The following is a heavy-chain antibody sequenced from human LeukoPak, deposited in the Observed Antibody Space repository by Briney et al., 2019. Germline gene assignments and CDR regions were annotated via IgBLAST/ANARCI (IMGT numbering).Heavy chain of an antibody. CDR3: ARLGHCGETNCYSDFYYMDV. CDR1: GYTSTSYD. Sequence: SVKVSCKASGYTSTSYDINWVRQATGQGLEWMGGIIPVFEKPNYARKFQDRVTITADESTATAYMELSSLTSGDTAIYFCARLGHCGETNCYSDFYYMDVWGKGTTVIVSS. D-gene: IGHD2-21*01. J-gene: IGHJ6*03. CDR2: IIPVFEKP. V-gene: IGHV1-69*13.